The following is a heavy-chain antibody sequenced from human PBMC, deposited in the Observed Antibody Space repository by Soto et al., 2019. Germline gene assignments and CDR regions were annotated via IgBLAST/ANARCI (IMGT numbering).Heavy chain of an antibody. J-gene: IGHJ6*02. V-gene: IGHV3-30*18. CDR1: GFTFSSYG. D-gene: IGHD7-27*01. CDR3: AKDLLGPGREYGMDV. CDR2: ISYDGSNK. Sequence: QVQLVESGGGVVQPGRSLRLSCAASGFTFSSYGMHWVRQAPGKGLEWVAVISYDGSNKYYADSVKGRFTISRDNSKNTLYLQMNSLRADDTAVYYCAKDLLGPGREYGMDVWGQGTTVTVSS.